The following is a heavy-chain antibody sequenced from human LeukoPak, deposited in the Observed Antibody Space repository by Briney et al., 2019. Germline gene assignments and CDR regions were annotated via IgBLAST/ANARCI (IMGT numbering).Heavy chain of an antibody. D-gene: IGHD2-2*01. Sequence: GGSLRLSCAASGFTFDDYAMHWVRQAPGKGLEWVSGISWNSGSIGYADSVKGRFTISRDNSKNTLYLQMNSLRAEDTAVYYCAKEGIVVVSRNTQFVFDYWGQGTLVTVSS. V-gene: IGHV3-9*01. CDR1: GFTFDDYA. CDR3: AKEGIVVVSRNTQFVFDY. CDR2: ISWNSGSI. J-gene: IGHJ4*02.